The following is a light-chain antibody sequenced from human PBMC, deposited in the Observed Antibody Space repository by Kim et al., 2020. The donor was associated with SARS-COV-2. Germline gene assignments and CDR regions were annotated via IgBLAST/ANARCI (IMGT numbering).Light chain of an antibody. J-gene: IGLJ2*01. V-gene: IGLV3-1*01. CDR1: ELGHKY. Sequence: SYELTQPPSVSVSPGQTASITCSGDELGHKYTSWYKRKPGQSPVLVMYQDSKRPSGIPERFSGSNSGNTATLTISGTQAMDEADYYCQAWDSSTAVVFGG. CDR2: QDS. CDR3: QAWDSSTAVV.